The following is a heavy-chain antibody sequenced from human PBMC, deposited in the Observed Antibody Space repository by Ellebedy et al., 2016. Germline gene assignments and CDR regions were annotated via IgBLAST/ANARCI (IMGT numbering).Heavy chain of an antibody. D-gene: IGHD4-17*01. Sequence: ASVKVSCXASGYTFTSYAMNWVRQAPGQGLEWMGWINTNTGNPTYAQGFTGRFVFSLDTSVSTAYLQICSLKAEDTAVYYCAMAVGTTVTDLDAFDIWGQGTMVTVSS. CDR1: GYTFTSYA. CDR3: AMAVGTTVTDLDAFDI. J-gene: IGHJ3*02. V-gene: IGHV7-4-1*01. CDR2: INTNTGNP.